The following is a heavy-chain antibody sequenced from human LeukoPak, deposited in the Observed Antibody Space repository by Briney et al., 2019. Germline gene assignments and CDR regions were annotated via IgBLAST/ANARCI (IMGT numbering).Heavy chain of an antibody. Sequence: ASVKVSCKVSGYTLTELSMHWVRQAPGQGLEWMGWINPNSGGTNYAQKFQGRVTMTRDTSISTAYMELSRLRSDDTAVYYCARVSYGDYSYWFDPWGQGTLVTVSS. CDR3: ARVSYGDYSYWFDP. J-gene: IGHJ5*02. V-gene: IGHV1-2*02. D-gene: IGHD4-17*01. CDR1: GYTLTELS. CDR2: INPNSGGT.